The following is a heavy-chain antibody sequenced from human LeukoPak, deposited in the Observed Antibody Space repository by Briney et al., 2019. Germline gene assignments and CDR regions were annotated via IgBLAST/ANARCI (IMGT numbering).Heavy chain of an antibody. J-gene: IGHJ6*03. CDR1: GGSFSGYY. CDR2: IDHSGST. V-gene: IGHV4-34*01. Sequence: SETLSLTCAVYGGSFSGYYWSWLRQPPGKGLEWIGEIDHSGSTNYNPSLESRVTISVDTSKNQFSLKLSSVTAADTAVYYCARRLYYYYYMDVWGKGTTVTVSS. CDR3: ARRLYYYYYMDV. D-gene: IGHD6-25*01.